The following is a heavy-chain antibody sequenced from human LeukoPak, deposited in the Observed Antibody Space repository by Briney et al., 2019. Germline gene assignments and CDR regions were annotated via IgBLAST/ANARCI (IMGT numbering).Heavy chain of an antibody. Sequence: GGSLRLSCAASGFIFSSYAMSWVRQAPGKGLEWVSAISGSGGSTYYADSVKGRFTISRDNSKNTLYLQMNSLRAEDTAVYYCAKDKTNWDAFDIWGQGTMVTVSS. D-gene: IGHD7-27*01. CDR3: AKDKTNWDAFDI. J-gene: IGHJ3*02. V-gene: IGHV3-23*01. CDR2: ISGSGGST. CDR1: GFIFSSYA.